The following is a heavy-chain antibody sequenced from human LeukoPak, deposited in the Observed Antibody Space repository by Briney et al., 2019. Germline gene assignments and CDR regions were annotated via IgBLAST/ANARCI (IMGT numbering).Heavy chain of an antibody. D-gene: IGHD5-12*01. CDR1: GGSISSSSYY. Sequence: PSETLSLTCTVSGGSISSSSYYWGWIRQPPGKGLEWIGSIYYSGSTYYNPFLKSRVTISVDTSKNQFSLKLSSVTAADTAVYYCAYSGYEQYYFDYWGQGTLVTVSS. CDR3: AYSGYEQYYFDY. CDR2: IYYSGST. J-gene: IGHJ4*02. V-gene: IGHV4-39*07.